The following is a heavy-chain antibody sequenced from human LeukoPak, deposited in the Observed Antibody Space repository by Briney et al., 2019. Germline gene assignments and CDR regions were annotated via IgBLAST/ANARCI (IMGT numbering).Heavy chain of an antibody. CDR1: GGTFSSYA. CDR3: AVYCSSTSCYDYYYYGMDV. D-gene: IGHD2-2*01. J-gene: IGHJ6*02. Sequence: GASVKVSCKASGGTFSSYAISWVRQAPGQGLEWMGGIIPIFGTANYAQKFQGRVTITADESTSTAYMELSGLRSEDTAVYYCAVYCSSTSCYDYYYYGMDVWGQGTTVTVSS. CDR2: IIPIFGTA. V-gene: IGHV1-69*13.